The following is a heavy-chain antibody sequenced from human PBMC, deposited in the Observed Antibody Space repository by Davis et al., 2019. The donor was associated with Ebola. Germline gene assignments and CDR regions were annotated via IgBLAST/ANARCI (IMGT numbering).Heavy chain of an antibody. CDR3: ARDQCSGGSCHNHHYYYYYYGMDV. CDR1: GFTSSDYY. D-gene: IGHD2-15*01. V-gene: IGHV3-11*01. J-gene: IGHJ6*02. Sequence: PGGSLRLSCAASGFTSSDYYMSWIRQAPGKGLEWVSYISSSGSTIYYADSVKGRFTISRDNAKNSLYLQMNSLRGEDTAVYYCARDQCSGGSCHNHHYYYYYYGMDVWGQGTTVTVSS. CDR2: ISSSGSTI.